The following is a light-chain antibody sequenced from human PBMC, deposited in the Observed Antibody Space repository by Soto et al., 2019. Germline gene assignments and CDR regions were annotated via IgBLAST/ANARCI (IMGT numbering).Light chain of an antibody. CDR1: NIGSKS. J-gene: IGLJ2*01. Sequence: SYELTQPRSVSVAPGQTATITCGGNNIGSKSVHWYQQRPGQAPVLVVYDDRDRPSGIPDRFSASNSGNTATLTISRVEVGDEAEYHCQEWDSSLDQWIFGRGTKLTV. CDR2: DDR. V-gene: IGLV3-21*02. CDR3: QEWDSSLDQWI.